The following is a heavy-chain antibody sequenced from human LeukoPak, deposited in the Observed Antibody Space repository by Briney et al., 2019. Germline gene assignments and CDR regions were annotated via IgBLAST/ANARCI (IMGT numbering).Heavy chain of an antibody. CDR3: ARHYDSSRSLFDP. D-gene: IGHD3-22*01. Sequence: SETLSLTCTVSGGSISSSSYHWGWNRQPPGKGLEWIGSIYYSGSTYYNPSLKSRVTISVDTSKNQFSLKLSSVTAADTAVYYCARHYDSSRSLFDPWGQGTLVTVSS. J-gene: IGHJ5*02. V-gene: IGHV4-39*01. CDR1: GGSISSSSYH. CDR2: IYYSGST.